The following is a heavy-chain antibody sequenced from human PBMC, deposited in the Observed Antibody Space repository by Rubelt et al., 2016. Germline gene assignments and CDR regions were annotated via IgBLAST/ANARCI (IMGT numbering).Heavy chain of an antibody. CDR2: ISGSGGST. D-gene: IGHD7-27*01. J-gene: IGHJ4*02. Sequence: GKGLEWVSAISGSGGSTYYADSVKGRFTISRDNAKNSLYLQMNSLRAEDTAVYYCARGSSHWGFDYWGQGTLVTVSS. V-gene: IGHV3-11*01. CDR3: ARGSSHWGFDY.